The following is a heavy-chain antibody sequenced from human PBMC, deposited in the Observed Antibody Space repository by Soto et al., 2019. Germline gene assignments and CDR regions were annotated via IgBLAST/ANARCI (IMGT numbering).Heavy chain of an antibody. CDR1: SGSISSSNW. Sequence: SETLSLTCAVSSGSISSSNWWSWVRQPPGKGLEWIGEIYHSGSTNYNPSLKSRVTISVDKSKNQFSLKLSSVTAADTAVYYCARGRHYYYYYMDVWGKGTTVTVSS. V-gene: IGHV4-4*02. CDR2: IYHSGST. CDR3: ARGRHYYYYYMDV. J-gene: IGHJ6*03.